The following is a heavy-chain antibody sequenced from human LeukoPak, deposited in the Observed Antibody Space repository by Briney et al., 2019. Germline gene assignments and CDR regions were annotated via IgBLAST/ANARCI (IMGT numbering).Heavy chain of an antibody. CDR2: ISSSSSYI. CDR1: GFTFSSYS. D-gene: IGHD3-16*01. Sequence: PGGSLRLSCAASGFTFSSYSMNWVRQAPGKGLEWVSSISSSSSYIYYADSVKGRFAISRDNAKNSLYLQMNSLRAEDTAVYYCATPPNVWGSFPFDYWGQGTLVTVSS. J-gene: IGHJ4*02. V-gene: IGHV3-21*01. CDR3: ATPPNVWGSFPFDY.